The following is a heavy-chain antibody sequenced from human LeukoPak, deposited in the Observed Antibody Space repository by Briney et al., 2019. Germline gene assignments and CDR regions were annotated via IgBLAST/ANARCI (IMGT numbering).Heavy chain of an antibody. CDR3: ARDLGPYYNSGAYLDY. Sequence: ASVKVSCETSGGTFSNHAINWVRQAPGQGLEWMGRIIPILDIANYAQKFQGRLTITADKYTTTAYMELGSLRSEDTAVYFCARDLGPYYNSGAYLDYWGQGTLVTVSS. CDR1: GGTFSNHA. J-gene: IGHJ4*02. V-gene: IGHV1-69*04. CDR2: IIPILDIA. D-gene: IGHD3-22*01.